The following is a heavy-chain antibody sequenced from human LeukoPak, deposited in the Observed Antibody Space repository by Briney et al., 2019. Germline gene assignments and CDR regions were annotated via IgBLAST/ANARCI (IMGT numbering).Heavy chain of an antibody. Sequence: PGGSLRLSCAASGFTFSSYSMNWVRQAPGKGLEWVSSISSSSSYIYHADSVKGRFTISRDNSKNTLYLQMNSLRAEDTAVYYCAKYRPIQYFQHWGQGTLVTVSS. J-gene: IGHJ1*01. CDR1: GFTFSSYS. V-gene: IGHV3-21*04. D-gene: IGHD3-16*02. CDR2: ISSSSSYI. CDR3: AKYRPIQYFQH.